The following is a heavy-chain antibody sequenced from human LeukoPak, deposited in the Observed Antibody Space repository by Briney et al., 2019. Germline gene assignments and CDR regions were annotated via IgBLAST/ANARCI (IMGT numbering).Heavy chain of an antibody. CDR2: ISGSGGST. Sequence: GGSLRLSCAASGFTFSSYGMHWVRQAPGKGLEWVSGISGSGGSTYYADSVKGRFTISRDNSKNTLYVQMNSLRAEDTAVYYCAKLGGHPLHNYYVGVWGKGTTVAVSS. CDR3: AKLGGHPLHNYYVGV. V-gene: IGHV3-23*01. D-gene: IGHD3-16*01. J-gene: IGHJ6*03. CDR1: GFTFSSYG.